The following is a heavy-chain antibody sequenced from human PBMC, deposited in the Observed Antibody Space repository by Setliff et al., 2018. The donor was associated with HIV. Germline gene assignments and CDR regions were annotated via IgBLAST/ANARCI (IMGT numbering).Heavy chain of an antibody. Sequence: LRLSCAASGFTFSSYSMNWVRQAPGKGLEWVSSISSSSSYIYYADSVKGRFTISRDNAKNSLYLQMNNLRAEDTAVYYCVKGGAYYETNGPYWDHWGQGTLVTVSS. CDR3: VKGGAYYETNGPYWDH. J-gene: IGHJ4*02. CDR1: GFTFSSYS. V-gene: IGHV3-21*01. D-gene: IGHD3-22*01. CDR2: ISSSSSYI.